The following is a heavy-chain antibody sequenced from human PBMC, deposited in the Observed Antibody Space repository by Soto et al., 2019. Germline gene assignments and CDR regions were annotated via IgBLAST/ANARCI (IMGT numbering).Heavy chain of an antibody. Sequence: PXESLSLSCAASGFTFSSYAMHWVRQAPGKGLEWVAVISYDGSNKYYADSVKGRFTISRDNSKNTLYLQMNSLRAEDTAVYYCARARGITIFGVVIIGSNWFDHWGQGTLVTVSS. V-gene: IGHV3-30-3*01. D-gene: IGHD3-3*01. CDR3: ARARGITIFGVVIIGSNWFDH. J-gene: IGHJ5*02. CDR2: ISYDGSNK. CDR1: GFTFSSYA.